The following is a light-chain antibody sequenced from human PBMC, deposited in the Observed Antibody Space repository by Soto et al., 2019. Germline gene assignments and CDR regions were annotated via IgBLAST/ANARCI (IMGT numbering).Light chain of an antibody. V-gene: IGKV1-39*01. Sequence: DIQMTQSPSSLSASVGDRVTITCRASQSISSYLNWYQQKPGKAPKVLIYAASSLQSGVPSRFSGSGSGTDFTLNISSLQPEDFETYYCQQSYSIPWTFGQGTKVDIK. CDR3: QQSYSIPWT. CDR1: QSISSY. J-gene: IGKJ1*01. CDR2: AAS.